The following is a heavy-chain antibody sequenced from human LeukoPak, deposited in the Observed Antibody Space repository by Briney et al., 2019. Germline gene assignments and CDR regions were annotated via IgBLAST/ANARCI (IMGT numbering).Heavy chain of an antibody. V-gene: IGHV3-21*01. CDR2: ISSSSSYI. D-gene: IGHD3-22*01. CDR3: TRVLISSGLQGAFDI. Sequence: PGGSLRLSCAASGFTFSSYSMNWVRQAPGKGLEWVSSISSSSSYIYYADSVKGRFTISRDNAKNPLYLQMNSLGAEDTAVYYCTRVLISSGLQGAFDIWGQGTMVTVSS. J-gene: IGHJ3*02. CDR1: GFTFSSYS.